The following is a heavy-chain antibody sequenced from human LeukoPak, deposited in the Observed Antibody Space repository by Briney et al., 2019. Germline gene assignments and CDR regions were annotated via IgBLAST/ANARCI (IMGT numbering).Heavy chain of an antibody. J-gene: IGHJ5*02. V-gene: IGHV3-23*01. CDR3: TKARGVFDP. CDR1: GFAFNTYA. CDR2: ISGSGDT. Sequence: GGSLRLSCAASGFAFNTYAMSWVRQPPGKGLEWVSSISGSGDTYYTESVKGRFTISRDNSKNTLFLQMNSLRAEDTALYYCTKARGVFDPWGQGTLVTVSS. D-gene: IGHD3-10*01.